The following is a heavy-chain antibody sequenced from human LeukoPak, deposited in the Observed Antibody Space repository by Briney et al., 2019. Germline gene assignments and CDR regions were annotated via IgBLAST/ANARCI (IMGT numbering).Heavy chain of an antibody. CDR3: ARGPSITMVRGGQWYYYMDA. V-gene: IGHV1-46*01. J-gene: IGHJ6*03. CDR2: INPSGGST. CDR1: GYTLTDYY. Sequence: ASVKVSCKASGYTLTDYYMHWVRQAPGQGLEWMGWINPSGGSTNYAQKFQGRVTMTRDTSTSTVYMELSSLRSEDTAVYYCARGPSITMVRGGQWYYYMDAWGKGTTVTISS. D-gene: IGHD3-10*01.